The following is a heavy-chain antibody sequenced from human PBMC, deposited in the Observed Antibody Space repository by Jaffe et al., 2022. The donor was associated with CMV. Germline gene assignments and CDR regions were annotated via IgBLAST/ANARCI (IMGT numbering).Heavy chain of an antibody. J-gene: IGHJ6*02. CDR2: IYYSGST. D-gene: IGHD4-17*01. CDR3: ARGMTTVTTDEFGMDV. Sequence: QVQLQESGPGLVKPSQTLSLTCTVSGGSISSGGYYWSWIRQHPGKGLEWIGYIYYSGSTYYNPSLKSRVTISVDTSKNQFSLKLSSVTAADTAVYYCARGMTTVTTDEFGMDVWGQGTTVTVSS. CDR1: GGSISSGGYY. V-gene: IGHV4-31*03.